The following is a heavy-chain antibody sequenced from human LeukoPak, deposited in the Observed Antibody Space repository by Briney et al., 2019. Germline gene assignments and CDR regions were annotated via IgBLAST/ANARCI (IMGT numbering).Heavy chain of an antibody. Sequence: SQTLSLTCTVFGGSLNSGSYYWSWVRQHPGKGLEWIGYISYRGGTHYNPSLKSRVSISGDTSKNQFSLSVNSVTAADTAVYYCARMPRGTEVATPYYFDHWGQGTLVTVSS. D-gene: IGHD2-21*02. V-gene: IGHV4-31*03. CDR3: ARMPRGTEVATPYYFDH. J-gene: IGHJ4*02. CDR1: GGSLNSGSYY. CDR2: ISYRGGT.